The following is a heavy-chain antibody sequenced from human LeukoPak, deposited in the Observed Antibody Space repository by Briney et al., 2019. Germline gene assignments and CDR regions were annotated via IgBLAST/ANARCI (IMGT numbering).Heavy chain of an antibody. CDR1: GFTFSGYT. D-gene: IGHD3-22*01. Sequence: GGSLRLSCAASGFTFSGYTMNWVRQAPGKGLEWVSSISSSSSYIYYADSVKGRFTISRDNAKNSLYLQMNSLRAEDTAVYYCARDTNYYDSSGYYQTIDYWGQGTLVTVSS. J-gene: IGHJ4*02. CDR2: ISSSSSYI. V-gene: IGHV3-21*01. CDR3: ARDTNYYDSSGYYQTIDY.